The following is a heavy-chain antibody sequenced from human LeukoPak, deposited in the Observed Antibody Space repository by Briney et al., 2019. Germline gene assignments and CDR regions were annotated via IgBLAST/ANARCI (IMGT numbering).Heavy chain of an antibody. CDR1: GDSVSSNSAA. D-gene: IGHD3-3*01. CDR3: ARDGGILGPKAFYALDV. J-gene: IGHJ6*02. V-gene: IGHV6-1*01. CDR2: TYYMSKWYK. Sequence: SQTLSLTCAISGDSVSSNSAAWHWIRQSPSRGLEWLGRTYYMSKWYKDYAVSVRSRVTINADTSRNQFSLQLNSVTPKDTAVYYCARDGGILGPKAFYALDVWGQGTTVTVSS.